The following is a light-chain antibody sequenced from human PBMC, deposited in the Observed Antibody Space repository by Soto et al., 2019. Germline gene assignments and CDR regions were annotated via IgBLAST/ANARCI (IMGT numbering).Light chain of an antibody. CDR2: HNS. Sequence: QSVLTQPPSVSGAPGQRVTISCTGSSSNIGAGYDVHWYQQLPGTAPKLLIYHNSNRPTGVPDRFSGSKSGTSASLAITGLQAEDEDDYYCQSYDSSLSGSRVFGTGTKVTVL. J-gene: IGLJ1*01. CDR1: SSNIGAGYD. CDR3: QSYDSSLSGSRV. V-gene: IGLV1-40*01.